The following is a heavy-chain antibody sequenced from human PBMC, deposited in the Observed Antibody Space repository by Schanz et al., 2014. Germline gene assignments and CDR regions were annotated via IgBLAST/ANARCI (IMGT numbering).Heavy chain of an antibody. J-gene: IGHJ4*02. CDR2: IKSKTDGGTR. CDR3: TADLWFGAVWGVW. CDR1: GFTLNNAW. Sequence: EVQLVESGGGLVKPGGSLRLSCATSGFTLNNAWMNWVRQAPGKGLQWVARIKSKTDGGTRDYAAPVKGRFTISTDDSKNTVNLQRNSRQTEDAAVYYCTADLWFGAVWGVWWGQGTLVTVSS. D-gene: IGHD3-10*01. V-gene: IGHV3-15*01.